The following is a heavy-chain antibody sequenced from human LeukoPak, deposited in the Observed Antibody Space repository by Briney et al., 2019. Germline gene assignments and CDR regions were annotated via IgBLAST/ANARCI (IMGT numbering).Heavy chain of an antibody. D-gene: IGHD4-23*01. Sequence: AGGSLRLSCAASGFTFSSYWMSWVRQAPGKGLEWVANIKQDGSEKYYADSVKGRFTISRDNSKNTLYLQMNSLRAEDTAVYYCAKVGPATTSQKLKTVAGFDCWGPGTLVTVSS. CDR1: GFTFSSYW. CDR2: IKQDGSEK. J-gene: IGHJ4*02. CDR3: AKVGPATTSQKLKTVAGFDC. V-gene: IGHV3-7*03.